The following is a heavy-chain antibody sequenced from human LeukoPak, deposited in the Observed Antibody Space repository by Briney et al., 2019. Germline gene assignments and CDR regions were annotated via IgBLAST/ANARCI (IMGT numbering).Heavy chain of an antibody. D-gene: IGHD3-3*01. J-gene: IGHJ6*04. CDR2: IRRKGYGGTT. CDR3: TRDHDFWSGPFDV. V-gene: IGHV3-49*04. CDR1: GFTFGDYS. Sequence: GGSLRLSCTASGFTFGDYSLSWVRQAQEKGLEWVGFIRRKGYGGTTEYAPSVKGRFIISRDDSKSTAYLQMNSLKTEDTAVYYCTRDHDFWSGPFDVWGKGTTVTVSS.